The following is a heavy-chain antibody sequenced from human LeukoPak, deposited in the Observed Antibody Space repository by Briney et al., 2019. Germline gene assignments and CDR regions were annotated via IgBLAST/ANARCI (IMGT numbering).Heavy chain of an antibody. D-gene: IGHD5-24*01. CDR3: ARFKMATTLIDY. CDR1: GFTFSSAY. V-gene: IGHV3-53*01. J-gene: IGHJ4*02. CDR2: IYGGDNR. Sequence: PGGSLRLSCAASGFTFSSAYVSWVRQAPGKGLEWASSIYGGDNREYSDSVKGRFTISRDDSKNTVSLQMSSLRVEDTAVYYCARFKMATTLIDYWGQGTLVTVSS.